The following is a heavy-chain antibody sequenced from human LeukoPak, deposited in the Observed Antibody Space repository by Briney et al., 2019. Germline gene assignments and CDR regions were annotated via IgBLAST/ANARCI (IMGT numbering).Heavy chain of an antibody. Sequence: GESLKISCKGSGYSFTIYWIGWVRQMPGKGLEWMGIIYPGDSDTRYSPSFQGQVTMSADKSISTAYLQWSSLKASDTARYYGGRFRYCSVGSGYPEYWGQGTLVTVSS. V-gene: IGHV5-51*01. CDR3: GRFRYCSVGSGYPEY. D-gene: IGHD2-15*01. CDR2: IYPGDSDT. CDR1: GYSFTIYW. J-gene: IGHJ4*02.